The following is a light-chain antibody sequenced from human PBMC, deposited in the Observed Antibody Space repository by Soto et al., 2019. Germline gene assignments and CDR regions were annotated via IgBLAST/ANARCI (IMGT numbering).Light chain of an antibody. J-gene: IGKJ4*01. CDR2: AAS. Sequence: EIVLTQSPGTLSVSAGERATLSCRDSQSVSNNYLAWYRQKAGQAPKLLIYAASSRATGIPDRFSGSGSGTDFTLSISRLEPEDFAVYYCQQYGTSPLTFGGGTKVEIK. V-gene: IGKV3-20*01. CDR3: QQYGTSPLT. CDR1: QSVSNNY.